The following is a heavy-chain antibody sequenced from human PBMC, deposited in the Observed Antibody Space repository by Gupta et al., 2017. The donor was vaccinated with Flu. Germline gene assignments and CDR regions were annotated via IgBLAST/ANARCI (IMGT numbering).Heavy chain of an antibody. J-gene: IGHJ4*02. CDR3: TRRTSAAYSTPLGDY. Sequence: GVSRINGDGSYADYADSVKGRFTFSRDNAKNTLFLQMNSLRAEDSAVYYCTRRTSAAYSTPLGDYWGQGTLVTVSS. CDR2: INGDGSYA. D-gene: IGHD5-12*01. V-gene: IGHV3-74*01.